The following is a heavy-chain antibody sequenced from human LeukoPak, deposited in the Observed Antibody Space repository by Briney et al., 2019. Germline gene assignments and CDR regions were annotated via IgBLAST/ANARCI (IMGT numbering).Heavy chain of an antibody. Sequence: PSETLSLTCAVYGGSFSGYYWSWIRQPPGKGLEWIGEINHSGSTNYNPSLKSRVTISVDTSKNQFSLKLSSVTAADTAVYYCAGYTYGYGVDCWGQGTLVTVSS. V-gene: IGHV4-34*01. CDR1: GGSFSGYY. CDR3: AGYTYGYGVDC. CDR2: INHSGST. D-gene: IGHD5-18*01. J-gene: IGHJ4*02.